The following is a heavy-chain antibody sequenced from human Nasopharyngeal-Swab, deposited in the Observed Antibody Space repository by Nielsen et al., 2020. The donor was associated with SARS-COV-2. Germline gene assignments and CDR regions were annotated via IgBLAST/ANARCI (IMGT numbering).Heavy chain of an antibody. J-gene: IGHJ4*02. D-gene: IGHD3-22*01. V-gene: IGHV3-33*01. CDR3: ARDFAFSDSSGYYHF. CDR2: IWYDGSNK. Sequence: GGSLRLSCAASGFTFSNYGMHWVRQAPGKGLEWVAVIWYDGSNKYYADSVKGRFTISRDNFKNTLYLQMNSLRAEDTAVYYCARDFAFSDSSGYYHFWGQGTLVTVSS. CDR1: GFTFSNYG.